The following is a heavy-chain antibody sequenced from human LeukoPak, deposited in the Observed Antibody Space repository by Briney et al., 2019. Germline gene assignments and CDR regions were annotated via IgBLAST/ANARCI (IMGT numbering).Heavy chain of an antibody. Sequence: GGSLRLSCAASGFTFSDYYMTWIRQAPGKGLEWVSYISGNGNNKYYADSVKGRFTISRDNAKNSLYLQMSSLRAEDTAVYYCAREGDYYLDSWGQGTLVAVSS. D-gene: IGHD2-21*02. CDR3: AREGDYYLDS. V-gene: IGHV3-11*04. CDR1: GFTFSDYY. CDR2: ISGNGNNK. J-gene: IGHJ4*02.